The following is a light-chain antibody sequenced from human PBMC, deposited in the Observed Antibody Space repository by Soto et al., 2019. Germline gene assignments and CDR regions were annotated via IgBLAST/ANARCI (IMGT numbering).Light chain of an antibody. CDR3: QQYGSSEII. Sequence: EIGLTQSPVTLSLSPGERATLSCRASQSINNYLAWYQQKPGQAPRLLTYDASNRATGIPARFSGSGSGTDFTLTITRLEPEDFAVFYCQQYGSSEIIFGQGTRLEIK. J-gene: IGKJ5*01. V-gene: IGKV3-11*01. CDR2: DAS. CDR1: QSINNY.